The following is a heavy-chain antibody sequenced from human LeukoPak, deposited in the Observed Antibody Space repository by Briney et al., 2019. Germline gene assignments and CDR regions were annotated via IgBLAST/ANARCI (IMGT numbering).Heavy chain of an antibody. CDR1: GGSFSGYY. J-gene: IGHJ4*02. CDR3: ARVPLGYSSGWYRNYYFDY. V-gene: IGHV4-34*01. D-gene: IGHD6-19*01. Sequence: KSSETLSLTCAVYGGSFSGYYWSWIRQPPGKGLEWIGEMNHSGSTNYNPSLKSRVTILVDTSKNQFSLKLSSVTAADTAVYYCARVPLGYSSGWYRNYYFDYWGQGTLVTVSS. CDR2: MNHSGST.